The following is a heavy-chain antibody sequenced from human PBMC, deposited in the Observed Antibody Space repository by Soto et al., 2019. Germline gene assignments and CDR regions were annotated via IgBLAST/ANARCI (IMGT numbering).Heavy chain of an antibody. Sequence: SETLSLTCTVSGSSIISYYWSWIRQPPGKGLEWIGYIYYSGSTNYNPSLKSRVTISVDTSKNQFSLKLSSVTAADTAVYYCARAVSGYFDYYYYYGMDVWGQGTTVTVSS. V-gene: IGHV4-59*01. J-gene: IGHJ6*02. CDR1: GSSIISYY. CDR2: IYYSGST. CDR3: ARAVSGYFDYYYYYGMDV. D-gene: IGHD3-22*01.